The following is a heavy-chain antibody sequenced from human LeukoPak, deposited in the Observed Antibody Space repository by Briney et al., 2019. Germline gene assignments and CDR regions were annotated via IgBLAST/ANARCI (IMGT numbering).Heavy chain of an antibody. CDR2: IYYSGST. J-gene: IGHJ1*01. Sequence: SETLSLTCTVSGGSISSYYWSWIRQPPGKGLEWIGYIYYSGSTNYNPSLKSRVTISVDTSKNQFSLKLSSVTAADTAVYYCARAQQLDSEYFQHWGQGTLVTVSP. CDR1: GGSISSYY. V-gene: IGHV4-59*01. CDR3: ARAQQLDSEYFQH. D-gene: IGHD6-13*01.